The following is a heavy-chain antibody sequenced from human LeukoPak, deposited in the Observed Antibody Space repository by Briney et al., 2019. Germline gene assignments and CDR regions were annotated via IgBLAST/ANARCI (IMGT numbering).Heavy chain of an antibody. Sequence: ASVKVSCKASGYTFTSYDINWVRQATGQGLEWMGIINPSGGSTSYAQKFQGRVTMTRDTSTSTVYMELSSLRSEDTAVYYCARDRIYYDSSGNFDGMDVWGQGTTVTVSS. D-gene: IGHD3-22*01. CDR3: ARDRIYYDSSGNFDGMDV. J-gene: IGHJ6*02. CDR1: GYTFTSYD. V-gene: IGHV1-46*01. CDR2: INPSGGST.